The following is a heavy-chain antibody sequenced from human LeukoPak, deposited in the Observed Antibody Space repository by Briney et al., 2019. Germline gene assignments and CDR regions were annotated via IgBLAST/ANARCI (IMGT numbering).Heavy chain of an antibody. CDR1: GFTFDDYA. CDR3: AKDQEGGYPDAFDI. D-gene: IGHD6-13*01. CDR2: ISWNSGSL. V-gene: IGHV3-9*01. Sequence: GGSLRLSCAASGFTFDDYAMHWVRQAPGKGLEWVSGISWNSGSLGYADSVKGRFTISRHNSKNTLYLQMNSLRAEDTAVYYCAKDQEGGYPDAFDIWGQGTMVTVSS. J-gene: IGHJ3*02.